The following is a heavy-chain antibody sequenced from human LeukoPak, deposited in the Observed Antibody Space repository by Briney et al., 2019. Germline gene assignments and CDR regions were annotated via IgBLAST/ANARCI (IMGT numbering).Heavy chain of an antibody. CDR1: GDSISSYY. J-gene: IGHJ3*01. Sequence: SETLSLTCTVSGDSISSYYWSWIRQPPGKGLEWIGYIYYSGSTNYNPSLKSRVTISVDTSKNQFSLKLSSVTAADTAVYFCARSERIIMILGGAFDVWGQGTMVTVFS. CDR2: IYYSGST. D-gene: IGHD3-22*01. CDR3: ARSERIIMILGGAFDV. V-gene: IGHV4-59*08.